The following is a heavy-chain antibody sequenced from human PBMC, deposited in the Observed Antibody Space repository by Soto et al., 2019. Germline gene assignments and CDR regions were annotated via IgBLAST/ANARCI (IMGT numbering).Heavy chain of an antibody. CDR1: GFTFSSYG. Sequence: GGSLRLSCAASGFTFSSYGMHWVRQAPGKGLEWVAVIWYDGSNKYYADSVKGRFTISRDNSKNTLYLQMNSLRAEDTAVYYCARASRYCSGGSCYPYYYYGMDVWGQMPTVTVSS. CDR2: IWYDGSNK. V-gene: IGHV3-33*01. J-gene: IGHJ6*02. CDR3: ARASRYCSGGSCYPYYYYGMDV. D-gene: IGHD2-15*01.